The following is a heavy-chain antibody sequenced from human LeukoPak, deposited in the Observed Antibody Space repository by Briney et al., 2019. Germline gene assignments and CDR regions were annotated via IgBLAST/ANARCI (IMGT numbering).Heavy chain of an antibody. CDR1: GYTLPELS. J-gene: IGHJ4*02. CDR3: ATSVGGWSYSPILPYYFDY. Sequence: ASVKVSCQVSGYTLPELSMHWVRQAPGKELEWMGGFDHEDGETIYAQKFQGRVNMTEDTSTDTAYMELSSLRSEDTAVYYCATSVGGWSYSPILPYYFDYWGQGTLVSVSS. CDR2: FDHEDGET. V-gene: IGHV1-24*01. D-gene: IGHD1-26*01.